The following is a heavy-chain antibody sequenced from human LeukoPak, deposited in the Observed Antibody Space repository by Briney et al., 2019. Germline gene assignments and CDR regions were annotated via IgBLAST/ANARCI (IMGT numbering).Heavy chain of an antibody. Sequence: PGGSLRLSCAASGFTFRSYAMTWVRQAPGKGLEWVSEISGSGSTYYADSVRGRFTISRDNSKNTLYLQMNSLRAEDTAVYYCAQSKHWPALDYWGQGTLVIVSS. CDR3: AQSKHWPALDY. J-gene: IGHJ4*02. CDR1: GFTFRSYA. V-gene: IGHV3-23*01. D-gene: IGHD1-1*01. CDR2: ISGSGST.